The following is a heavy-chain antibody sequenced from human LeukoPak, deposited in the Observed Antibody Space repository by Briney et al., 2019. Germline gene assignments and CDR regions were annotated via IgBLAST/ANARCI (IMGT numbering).Heavy chain of an antibody. CDR3: ARIPTNAVPSAHNGFDI. J-gene: IGHJ3*02. D-gene: IGHD6-19*01. CDR1: GGSIGSYY. Sequence: SETLSLTCTVSGGSIGSYYWSWIRQPPGKGLEWIGYIYDSGSTNYNPSLKSRVTISVDTSKNQFSLRLNSVTAADTSIYYCARIPTNAVPSAHNGFDIWGQGTMLTVSS. V-gene: IGHV4-4*08. CDR2: IYDSGST.